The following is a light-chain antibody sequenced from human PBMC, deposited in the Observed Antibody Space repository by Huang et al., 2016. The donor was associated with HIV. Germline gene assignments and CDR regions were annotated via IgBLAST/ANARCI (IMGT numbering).Light chain of an antibody. CDR3: QQSKYWPL. CDR1: QSVNST. CDR2: GAS. J-gene: IGKJ4*01. V-gene: IGKV3-15*01. Sequence: EIVMTQSPATLSVSPGERATLSCRASQSVNSTLAWYQQKPGQAPRLLIYGASTRATGSPARFSGSGSGTEFTLTISSLQSEDFAVYYCQQSKYWPLFGGGTKVEIK.